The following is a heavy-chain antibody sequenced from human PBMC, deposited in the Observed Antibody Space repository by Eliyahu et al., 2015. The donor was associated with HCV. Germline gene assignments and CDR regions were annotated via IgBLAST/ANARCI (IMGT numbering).Heavy chain of an antibody. Sequence: QVQLVESGGGVVQPGRSLRLSCAASGFSLRNYGMPWVRQAPGKGLEWVAVIWYDGENEYYADSVKGRFTIFRDNSKNTVYLHMSSLRADDTAVYYCARSTGHDNSGLFDYWGQGTRVTVSS. CDR2: IWYDGENE. V-gene: IGHV3-33*01. D-gene: IGHD4-23*01. J-gene: IGHJ4*02. CDR1: GFSLRNYG. CDR3: ARSTGHDNSGLFDY.